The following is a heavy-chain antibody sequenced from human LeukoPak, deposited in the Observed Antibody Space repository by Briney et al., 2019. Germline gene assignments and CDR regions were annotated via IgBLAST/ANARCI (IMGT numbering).Heavy chain of an antibody. CDR3: AKEGDCSSTSCSSFDY. CDR1: GFTSSSYA. Sequence: GGSLRLSCAASGFTSSSYAMSWVRQAPGKGLEWVLAISGSGGSTYYADSVKGRFTISRDNSKNTLYLQMNSLRAEDTAVYYCAKEGDCSSTSCSSFDYWGQGTLVTVSS. CDR2: ISGSGGST. D-gene: IGHD2-2*01. V-gene: IGHV3-23*01. J-gene: IGHJ4*02.